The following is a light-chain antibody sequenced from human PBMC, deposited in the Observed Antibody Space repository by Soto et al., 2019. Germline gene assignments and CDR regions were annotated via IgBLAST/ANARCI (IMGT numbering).Light chain of an antibody. CDR1: QSITYW. CDR2: DVF. Sequence: GDRVTITCRASQSITYWLAWYQQKPGRAPKLLIYDVFNLQSGVPSRFSGSGSGTEFTLTISSLQPDDSATYYCQQYNSYSWTFGQGTKVDIK. CDR3: QQYNSYSWT. J-gene: IGKJ1*01. V-gene: IGKV1-5*01.